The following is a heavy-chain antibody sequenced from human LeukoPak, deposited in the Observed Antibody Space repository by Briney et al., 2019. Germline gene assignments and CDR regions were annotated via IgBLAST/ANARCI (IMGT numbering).Heavy chain of an antibody. CDR1: GYTFTGYY. D-gene: IGHD4-23*01. J-gene: IGHJ6*03. Sequence: ASVKVSCKASGYTFTGYYMHWVRQAPGQGLEWMGWINPNSGGTNYAQKFQGRVTMTRDTSISAAYMELSRLRSDDTAVYYCARDEGVGGKGNYYYYMDVWGKGTTVTISS. CDR3: ARDEGVGGKGNYYYYMDV. V-gene: IGHV1-2*02. CDR2: INPNSGGT.